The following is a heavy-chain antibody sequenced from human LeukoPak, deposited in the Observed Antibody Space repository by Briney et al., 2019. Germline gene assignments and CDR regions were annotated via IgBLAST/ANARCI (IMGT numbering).Heavy chain of an antibody. V-gene: IGHV3-23*01. CDR3: ANSPGVLQARRFDY. CDR2: ISSGGGYT. D-gene: IGHD3-10*01. Sequence: GGSLRLSCAASGFTFSSYAISWVRQAPGKGLEWVSGISSGGGYTYYVDSVKGRFTISRDNSKNTLYLQMNSLRAEDTAIYYCANSPGVLQARRFDYWGQGTLVTVSS. J-gene: IGHJ4*02. CDR1: GFTFSSYA.